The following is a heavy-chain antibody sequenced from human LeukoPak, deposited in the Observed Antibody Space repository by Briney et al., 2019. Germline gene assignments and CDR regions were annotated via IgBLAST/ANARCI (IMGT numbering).Heavy chain of an antibody. J-gene: IGHJ4*02. CDR3: ARISSITYYYGSGSSLGY. V-gene: IGHV1/OR15-3*02. D-gene: IGHD3-10*01. Sequence: GASVKVSCKASRYTFTDYYMHWVRQAPGQGLEWMGWINAGNGNTKYSQKFQGRVTITRDTSASTAYMELSSLRSEDTAVYYCARISSITYYYGSGSSLGYWGQGTLVTVSS. CDR2: INAGNGNT. CDR1: RYTFTDYY.